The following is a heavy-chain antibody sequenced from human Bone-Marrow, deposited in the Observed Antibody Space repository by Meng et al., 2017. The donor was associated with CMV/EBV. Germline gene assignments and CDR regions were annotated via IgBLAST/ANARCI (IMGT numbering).Heavy chain of an antibody. D-gene: IGHD2-15*01. CDR3: ASCRSDLSADY. CDR1: GFTFGDYP. CDR2: IRSKAYGGTT. Sequence: GGSLRLSCTAFGFTFGDYPMSWVRQAPGKGLEWVGFIRSKAYGGTTEYAASVKGRFTISRDDSKSIAYLQMNSLKTEDTAVYYCASCRSDLSADYWGQGTRVTVYS. J-gene: IGHJ4*02. V-gene: IGHV3-49*04.